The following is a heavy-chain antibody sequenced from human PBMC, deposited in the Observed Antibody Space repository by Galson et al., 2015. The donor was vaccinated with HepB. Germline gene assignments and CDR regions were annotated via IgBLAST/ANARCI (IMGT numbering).Heavy chain of an antibody. V-gene: IGHV3-23*01. J-gene: IGHJ4*02. CDR1: GFTFRNYA. CDR2: MSGSGGTT. Sequence: SLRLSCAASGFTFRNYAMSWVRQAPGKGLEWVSAMSGSGGTTHYADSVKGRFTISRDKSKNTLYLQMNSLRAEDTAVYYCTRGGVFQKEDDYWGQGTLVTVSS. D-gene: IGHD3-16*01. CDR3: TRGGVFQKEDDY.